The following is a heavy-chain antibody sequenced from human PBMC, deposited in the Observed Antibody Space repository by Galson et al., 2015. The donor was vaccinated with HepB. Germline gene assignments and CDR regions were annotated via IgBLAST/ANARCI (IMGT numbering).Heavy chain of an antibody. CDR2: IRSKAYGGTT. D-gene: IGHD4-23*01. CDR1: GFTFGDYA. Sequence: SLRLSCAASGFTFGDYAMSWFRQAPGKGLEWVGFIRSKAYGGTTEYAASVKGRFTISRDDSESIAYLQMNSLKTKDTAVYYCTRVRLDGTTVVTNPFDYWGQGTLVTVSS. J-gene: IGHJ4*02. CDR3: TRVRLDGTTVVTNPFDY. V-gene: IGHV3-49*03.